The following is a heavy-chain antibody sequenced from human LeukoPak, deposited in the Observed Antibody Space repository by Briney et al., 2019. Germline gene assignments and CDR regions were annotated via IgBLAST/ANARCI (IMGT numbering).Heavy chain of an antibody. CDR3: ARDPARHCSGGSCYSGWFDP. CDR2: ISAYNGNT. J-gene: IGHJ5*02. V-gene: IGHV1-18*01. D-gene: IGHD2-15*01. Sequence: GASVKVSCKASGYTFTSYGISWVRQAPGQGLEWMGWISAYNGNTNYAQKFQGRVTMTRDTSTSTVYMELSSPRSEDTAVYYCARDPARHCSGGSCYSGWFDPWGQGTLVTVSS. CDR1: GYTFTSYG.